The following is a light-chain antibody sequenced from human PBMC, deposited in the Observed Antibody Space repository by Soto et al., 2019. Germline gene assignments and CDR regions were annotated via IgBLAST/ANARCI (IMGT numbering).Light chain of an antibody. V-gene: IGKV4-1*01. CDR2: WAS. CDR1: QSVLYSSNNNNY. CDR3: QQYYGNPQT. Sequence: DIVMAHSPDSLAVSLGERATMNCKSSQSVLYSSNNNNYLAWYQQKPGKPPKLLIYWASTRESGVPDRFSGSGSGTDFTLTISSLQAEDVEVYYCQQYYGNPQTFGQGTKVDIK. J-gene: IGKJ1*01.